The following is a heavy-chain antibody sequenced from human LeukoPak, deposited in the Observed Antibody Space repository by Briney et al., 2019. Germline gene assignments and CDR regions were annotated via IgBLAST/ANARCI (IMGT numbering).Heavy chain of an antibody. D-gene: IGHD3-10*01. CDR2: ISYDGSNK. Sequence: GGSLRLSCAASGFTFSSYAMHWVRQAPGKGLEWVALISYDGSNKYYADSVKGRFTISRDNSKNTLYLQMNSLRTEDTAVYYCARHVLVGWVRGSDYFDSWGQGTLVTVSS. V-gene: IGHV3-30*04. CDR3: ARHVLVGWVRGSDYFDS. J-gene: IGHJ4*02. CDR1: GFTFSSYA.